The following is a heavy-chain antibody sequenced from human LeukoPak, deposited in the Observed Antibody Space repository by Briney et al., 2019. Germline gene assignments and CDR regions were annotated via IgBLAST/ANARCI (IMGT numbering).Heavy chain of an antibody. Sequence: GGSLRLSCAASGFTFSSYSMNWVRQAPGKGLEWVSSISSSSSYIYYADSVKGRFTISRDNSKNTLYLQMNSLRAEDTTIYYCAKNGDRGAYCTGGTCYPYFYYYMDVWGKGTTVTI. CDR3: AKNGDRGAYCTGGTCYPYFYYYMDV. J-gene: IGHJ6*03. CDR2: ISSSSSYI. V-gene: IGHV3-21*04. CDR1: GFTFSSYS. D-gene: IGHD2-15*01.